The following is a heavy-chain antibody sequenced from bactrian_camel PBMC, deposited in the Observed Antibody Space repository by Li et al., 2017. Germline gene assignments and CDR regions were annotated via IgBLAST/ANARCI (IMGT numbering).Heavy chain of an antibody. CDR1: EITYSRMC. D-gene: IGHD3*01. J-gene: IGHJ4*01. V-gene: IGHV3S6*01. CDR2: IYVGGSGT. CDR3: AADSGWAAYCSLVRGSGYEYHY. Sequence: HVQLVESGGGSVQTGGSLRLSCSAPEITYSRMCMAWYRQRPGREREGVASIYVGGSGTNYTDSVKGRFTISKDNAKNTLYLQMNSLKPEDTAMYYCAADSGWAAYCSLVRGSGYEYHYWGQGTQVTVS.